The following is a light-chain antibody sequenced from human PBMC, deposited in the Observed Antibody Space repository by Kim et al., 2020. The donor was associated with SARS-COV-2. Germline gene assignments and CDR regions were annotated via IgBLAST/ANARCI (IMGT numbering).Light chain of an antibody. J-gene: IGLJ2*01. V-gene: IGLV2-8*01. CDR2: EVS. CDR1: SSDVGGDNY. Sequence: GQTVTICCTGTSSDVGGDNYVSWYQQHPGKAPKLMIYEVSKRPSGVPDRFSGSKSGNTASLTVSGLQAEDEADYYCSSYAGSNNLVFGGGTQLTVL. CDR3: SSYAGSNNLV.